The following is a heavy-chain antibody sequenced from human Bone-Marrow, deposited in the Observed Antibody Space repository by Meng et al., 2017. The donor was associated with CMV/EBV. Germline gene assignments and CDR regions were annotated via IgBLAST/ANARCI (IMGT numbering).Heavy chain of an antibody. CDR1: GGSISSSSYY. V-gene: IGHV4-39*07. J-gene: IGHJ6*02. CDR3: ARAYSSSWYGHYYYYYGMDV. D-gene: IGHD6-13*01. CDR2: IYYSGST. Sequence: SETLSLTCTVSGGSISSSSYYWGWIRQPPGKWLEWIGSIYYSGSTYYNPSLKSRVTISVDTSKNQFSLKLSSVTAADTAVYYCARAYSSSWYGHYYYYYGMDVWGQGTTVTVSS.